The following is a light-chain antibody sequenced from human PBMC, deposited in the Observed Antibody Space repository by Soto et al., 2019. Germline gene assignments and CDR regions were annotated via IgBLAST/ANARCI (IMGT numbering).Light chain of an antibody. Sequence: EIVRTQSPATLSVSPGERATLSCRASQSVDSKLAWYQQKPGQGPRLLIYGASSRATGIPARFSGSGSGTEFTLTISSLQSEDFAVYYCQHYSTWLWTFGPGTKVEIK. CDR2: GAS. CDR1: QSVDSK. CDR3: QHYSTWLWT. V-gene: IGKV3-15*01. J-gene: IGKJ1*01.